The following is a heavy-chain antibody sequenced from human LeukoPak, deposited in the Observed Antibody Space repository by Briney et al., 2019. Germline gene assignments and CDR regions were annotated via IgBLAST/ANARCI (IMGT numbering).Heavy chain of an antibody. J-gene: IGHJ4*02. V-gene: IGHV3-23*01. CDR3: AKPGEASNYYFDY. D-gene: IGHD2-21*01. Sequence: PGGSLRLSCTASGFTFSTYDMSLVRQAPGKGLEWVSTVRVNGRSTYYADSVKGRFTISRDNSKNTLYLQMNSLRAEDTALYYCAKPGEASNYYFDYWGQGALVTVSS. CDR2: VRVNGRST. CDR1: GFTFSTYD.